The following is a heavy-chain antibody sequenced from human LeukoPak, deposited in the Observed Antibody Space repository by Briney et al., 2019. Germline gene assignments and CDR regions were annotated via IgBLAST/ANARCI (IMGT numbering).Heavy chain of an antibody. CDR3: ARVNPATYNYYYYMDV. CDR2: IIPIFGTA. D-gene: IGHD5-24*01. CDR1: GGTFSSYA. J-gene: IGHJ6*03. Sequence: SVKVSCKASGGTFSSYAISWVRQAPGQGLEWMGGIIPIFGTANYAQKSQGRVTITTDESTSTAYMELSSLRSEDTAVYYCARVNPATYNYYYYMDVWGKGTTVTVSS. V-gene: IGHV1-69*05.